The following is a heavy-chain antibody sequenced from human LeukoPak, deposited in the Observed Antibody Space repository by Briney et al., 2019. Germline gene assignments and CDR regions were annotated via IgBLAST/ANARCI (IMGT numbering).Heavy chain of an antibody. V-gene: IGHV4-59*12. CDR2: IYYSGTS. D-gene: IGHD6-19*01. Sequence: SETLSLTCTVSSDSIRSYYWSWIRQPPGKGLEWIGYIYYSGTSNYNPSLKSRVTMSLDTSKNQFSLKLSSGTAADTAVYYCARESVAGLVWGQGTLVTVSS. CDR1: SDSIRSYY. CDR3: ARESVAGLV. J-gene: IGHJ4*02.